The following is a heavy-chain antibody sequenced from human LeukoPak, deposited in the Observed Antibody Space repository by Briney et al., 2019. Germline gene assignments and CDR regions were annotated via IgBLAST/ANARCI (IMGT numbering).Heavy chain of an antibody. CDR1: GFTFSSYE. V-gene: IGHV3-23*01. J-gene: IGHJ4*02. Sequence: TGGSLRLSCAASGFTFSSYEMSWVRQAPGKGLEWVSAISGSGGSTYYADSVKGRFTISRDNSKNTLYLQMNSLRAEDTAVYYCAKDATQSFIVVVPADDWGQGTLVTVSS. D-gene: IGHD2-2*01. CDR3: AKDATQSFIVVVPADD. CDR2: ISGSGGST.